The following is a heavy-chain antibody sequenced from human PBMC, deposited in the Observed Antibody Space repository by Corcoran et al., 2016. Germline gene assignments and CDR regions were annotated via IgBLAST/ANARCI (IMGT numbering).Heavy chain of an antibody. CDR1: GGSFSGYY. CDR3: ARDARGDTLGATFEDY. CDR2: INHSGST. D-gene: IGHD1-26*01. V-gene: IGHV4-34*01. Sequence: QVQLQQWGAGLLKPSETLSLTCAVYGGSFSGYYWSWIRQPPGKGLEWIGEINHSGSTNYNPSLKSRVTISVDTSKNQLSLKLSSVTAAETAVYYCARDARGDTLGATFEDYWGQGTLVTVSS. J-gene: IGHJ4*02.